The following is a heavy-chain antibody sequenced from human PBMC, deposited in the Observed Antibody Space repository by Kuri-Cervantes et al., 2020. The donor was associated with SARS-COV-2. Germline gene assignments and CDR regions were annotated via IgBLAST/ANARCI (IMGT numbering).Heavy chain of an antibody. J-gene: IGHJ5*02. CDR2: INHSGST. D-gene: IGHD6-6*01. V-gene: IGHV4-34*01. CDR1: GGSFSGYY. CDR3: ASAKSIAATPQSGVGWFDP. Sequence: ESLKISCAVYGGSFSGYYWSWIRQPPGKGLEWIGEINHSGSTNYNPSPKSRVTISVDTSKNQFSLKLSSVTAADTAVYYCASAKSIAATPQSGVGWFDPWGQGTRVTVSS.